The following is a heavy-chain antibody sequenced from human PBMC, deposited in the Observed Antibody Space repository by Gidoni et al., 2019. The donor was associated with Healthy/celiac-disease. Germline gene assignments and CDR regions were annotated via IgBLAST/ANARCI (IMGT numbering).Heavy chain of an antibody. CDR2: ISGSGGST. Sequence: EVQLLESGGGLVQPGGSLRLSCAASVFPFSSYAMSWVRQAPGKGLEWVSAISGSGGSTYYADSVKGRFTISRDNSKNTLYLQMNSLRAEDTAVYYCAKSRITMVRGVYWYFDLWGRGTLVTVSS. CDR1: VFPFSSYA. CDR3: AKSRITMVRGVYWYFDL. V-gene: IGHV3-23*01. D-gene: IGHD3-10*01. J-gene: IGHJ2*01.